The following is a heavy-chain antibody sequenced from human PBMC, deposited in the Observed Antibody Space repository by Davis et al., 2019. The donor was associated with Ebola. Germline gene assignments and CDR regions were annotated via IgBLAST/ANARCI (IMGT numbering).Heavy chain of an antibody. D-gene: IGHD6-19*01. Sequence: GESLKISCAASEFTFSSYSMNWVRQAPGKGLEWVSSINSRGSYMYYADSVKGRFTISRDNAKNSLYLQMNSLRAEDTAVYYCARDPAVAVYYYYYMDVWGKGTTVTVFS. J-gene: IGHJ6*03. CDR1: EFTFSSYS. V-gene: IGHV3-21*01. CDR2: INSRGSYM. CDR3: ARDPAVAVYYYYYMDV.